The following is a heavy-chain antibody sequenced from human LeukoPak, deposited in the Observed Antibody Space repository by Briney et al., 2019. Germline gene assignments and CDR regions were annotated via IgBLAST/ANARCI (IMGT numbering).Heavy chain of an antibody. Sequence: SQTLSLTCTVSGGSISSGSYYWSWIRQPAGKGLEWIGRIYTSGSTNYNPSLKSRVTISVDTSKNQFSLKLSSVTAADTAVYYCARQSEYQLLLFDYWGQGTLVTVSS. CDR1: GGSISSGSYY. CDR3: ARQSEYQLLLFDY. D-gene: IGHD2-2*01. V-gene: IGHV4-61*02. CDR2: IYTSGST. J-gene: IGHJ4*02.